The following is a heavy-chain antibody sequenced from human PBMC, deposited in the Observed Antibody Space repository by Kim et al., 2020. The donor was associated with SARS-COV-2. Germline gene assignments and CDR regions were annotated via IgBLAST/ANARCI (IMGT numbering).Heavy chain of an antibody. CDR3: ARNGGNSGFDY. Sequence: SETLSLTCTVSGGSISSSSYYWGWIRQPPGKGLEWIGSIYYSGSTYYNPSLKSRVTISVDTSKNQFSLKLSSVTAADTAVYYCARNGGNSGFDYWGQGTLVTVSS. J-gene: IGHJ4*02. D-gene: IGHD2-21*02. V-gene: IGHV4-39*01. CDR2: IYYSGST. CDR1: GGSISSSSYY.